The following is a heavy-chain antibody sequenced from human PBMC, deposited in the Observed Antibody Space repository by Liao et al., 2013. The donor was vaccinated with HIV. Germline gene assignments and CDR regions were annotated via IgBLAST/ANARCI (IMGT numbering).Heavy chain of an antibody. CDR1: GGSVTTYY. CDR3: ARGGTRIAAAGWYFDL. V-gene: IGHV4-4*07. Sequence: QVQLQESGPGLVKASETLSLTCTVSGGSVTTYYWSWIRQPAGKGLEWIGRFYSSGSTIYNPSLKSRVTMSVDTSKNQFSLKLSSVTAADTAVYYCARGGTRIAAAGWYFDLWGRGTLVTVSS. D-gene: IGHD6-13*01. CDR2: FYSSGST. J-gene: IGHJ2*01.